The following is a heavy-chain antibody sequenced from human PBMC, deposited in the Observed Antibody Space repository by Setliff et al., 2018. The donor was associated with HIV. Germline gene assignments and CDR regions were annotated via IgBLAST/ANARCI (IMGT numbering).Heavy chain of an antibody. V-gene: IGHV4-31*03. Sequence: LSLTCTVSGGSISSYYWSWIRQHPGKGLEWIAYIQYSGSTYYNPSLKSRVTISVDTSKNQFSLKLSSVTAADTAVYYCARDNVRGPTNAMDVWGQGTTVTVSS. CDR2: IQYSGST. J-gene: IGHJ6*02. CDR3: ARDNVRGPTNAMDV. CDR1: GGSISSYY. D-gene: IGHD3-10*01.